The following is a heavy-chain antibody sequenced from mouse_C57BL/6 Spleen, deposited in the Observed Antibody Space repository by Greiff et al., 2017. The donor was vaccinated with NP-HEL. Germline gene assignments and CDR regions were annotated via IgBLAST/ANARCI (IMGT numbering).Heavy chain of an antibody. CDR1: GYTFTSYW. Sequence: QVQLQQPGAELVKPGASVKMSCKASGYTFTSYWITWVKQRPGQGLEWIGDIYPGSGSTNYNEKFKSKATLTVDTSSSTAYMQLSSLTSEDSAVYYCASSQHYYGSSYDAMDYWGQGTSVTVSS. CDR2: IYPGSGST. D-gene: IGHD1-1*01. CDR3: ASSQHYYGSSYDAMDY. J-gene: IGHJ4*01. V-gene: IGHV1-55*01.